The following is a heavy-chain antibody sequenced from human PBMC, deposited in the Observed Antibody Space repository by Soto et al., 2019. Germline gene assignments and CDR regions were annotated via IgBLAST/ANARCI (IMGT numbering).Heavy chain of an antibody. D-gene: IGHD1-26*01. CDR1: GGSISSYY. CDR2: IYYSGST. Sequence: PSETLSLTCTVSGGSISSYYWSWIRQPPGKGLEWIGYIYYSGSTNYNPSLKSRVTISVDTSKNQFSLKLSSVTAADTAVYYCARDGKRGVAFDIWGQGTMVTVSS. V-gene: IGHV4-59*01. CDR3: ARDGKRGVAFDI. J-gene: IGHJ3*02.